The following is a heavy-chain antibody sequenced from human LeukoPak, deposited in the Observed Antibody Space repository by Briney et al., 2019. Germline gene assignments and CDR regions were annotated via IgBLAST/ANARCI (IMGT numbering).Heavy chain of an antibody. J-gene: IGHJ4*02. D-gene: IGHD3-10*01. CDR3: ARTPYGSGIYYFDY. Sequence: GASVKVSCKASGYTFTSYGISWVRQAPGQGLEWMGRISAYSGNTNYAQKLQGRVTMTTDTSTSTAYMELRSLRSDDTAVYYCARTPYGSGIYYFDYWGQGTLVTVSS. CDR1: GYTFTSYG. V-gene: IGHV1-18*04. CDR2: ISAYSGNT.